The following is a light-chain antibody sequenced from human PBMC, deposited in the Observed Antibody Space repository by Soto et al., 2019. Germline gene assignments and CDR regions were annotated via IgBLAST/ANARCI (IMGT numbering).Light chain of an antibody. CDR2: EVT. J-gene: IGLJ1*01. CDR1: FSDVGGYDY. Sequence: QSALTQPASVSGSPGQSIAISCTGTFSDVGGYDYVSWYQQHPDKAPKLMIYEVTKRPSGVSNRFSGSKSGNTASLTISGLHPEDEADYYCSSHTSGSTRVFGSGTKVTV. CDR3: SSHTSGSTRV. V-gene: IGLV2-14*01.